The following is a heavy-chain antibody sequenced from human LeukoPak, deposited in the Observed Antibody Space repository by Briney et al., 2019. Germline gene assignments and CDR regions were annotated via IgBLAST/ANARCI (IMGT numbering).Heavy chain of an antibody. D-gene: IGHD2-2*01. V-gene: IGHV3-30*02. CDR1: GFTFSSYG. CDR2: IRYDGSNK. CDR3: AKDHLKRSSTSCGWFDP. Sequence: PGGSLRLSXAASGFTFSSYGMHWVRQAPGKGLEWVAFIRYDGSNKYYADSVKGRFTISRDDSKNTLYLQMNSLRAEDTAVYYCAKDHLKRSSTSCGWFDPWGQGTLVTVSS. J-gene: IGHJ5*02.